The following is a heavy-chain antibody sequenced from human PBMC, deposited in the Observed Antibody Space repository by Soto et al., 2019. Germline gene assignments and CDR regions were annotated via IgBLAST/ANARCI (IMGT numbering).Heavy chain of an antibody. CDR1: GGSISSGGYY. Sequence: TSETLSLTCTVSGGSISSGGYYWSWIRQHPGKGLEWIGYISYNGSTYYNPSIKSRGAISVDTSKNQFSLKLSSGTAADTAVYYCARDLKSSTSPDYYYYGMDVWGQGTTVTVSS. J-gene: IGHJ6*02. V-gene: IGHV4-31*03. CDR3: ARDLKSSTSPDYYYYGMDV. D-gene: IGHD2-2*01. CDR2: ISYNGST.